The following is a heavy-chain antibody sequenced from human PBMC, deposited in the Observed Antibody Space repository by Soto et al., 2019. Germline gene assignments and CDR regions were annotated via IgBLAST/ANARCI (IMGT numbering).Heavy chain of an antibody. J-gene: IGHJ4*02. Sequence: SETLSLTCTVSGGSISSGDYYWSWIRQPPGKGLEWIGYIYYSGSTYYNPSLKSRVTITVDTSKNQFSLKLSSVTAADTAVYYCARTPPLGYFDYWGQGTLVTVPS. V-gene: IGHV4-30-4*01. CDR2: IYYSGST. CDR1: GGSISSGDYY. CDR3: ARTPPLGYFDY.